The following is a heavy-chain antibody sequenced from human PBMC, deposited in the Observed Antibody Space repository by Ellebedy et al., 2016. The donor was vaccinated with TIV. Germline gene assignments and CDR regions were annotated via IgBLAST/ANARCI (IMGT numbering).Heavy chain of an antibody. CDR2: TKEDGSER. Sequence: PGGSLRLSCAASGFPISNFWMAWARQAPGKGLQWVGNTKEDGSERYYVDSVRGRFTISRDNTKNSLYLEMNSLRVEDTAVYYCARDRGYDTFDYWGQGILVTVSS. D-gene: IGHD5-12*01. V-gene: IGHV3-7*01. CDR3: ARDRGYDTFDY. J-gene: IGHJ4*02. CDR1: GFPISNFW.